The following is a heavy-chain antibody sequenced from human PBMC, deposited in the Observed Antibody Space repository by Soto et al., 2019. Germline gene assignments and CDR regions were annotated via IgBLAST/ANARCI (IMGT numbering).Heavy chain of an antibody. J-gene: IGHJ4*02. CDR1: GDTFTSYY. CDR3: ARVYCSGGGCYGIDY. CDR2: INPSGDT. D-gene: IGHD2-15*01. V-gene: IGHV1-46*01. Sequence: QVQLVQSGAEVKKPGASVKISCKASGDTFTSYYMHWVRQAPGQGLEWMGIINPSGDTSYAQKFQGRVTMTRDTYTSTVYMELSSLRSEDTAVYYCARVYCSGGGCYGIDYWGQGTLVTVSS.